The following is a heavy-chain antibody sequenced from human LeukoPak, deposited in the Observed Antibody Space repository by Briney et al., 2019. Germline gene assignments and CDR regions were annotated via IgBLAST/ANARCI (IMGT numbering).Heavy chain of an antibody. Sequence: PGGSLRLSCAASGFNFRDAAMTWVRQAPGKGLEWVALISFSGDNSYYADSVKGRFSVSRDNSKNTLYLEMNSLRVEDTAVYYCAKDRKWSYYGFDHWGQGTLVTVSS. D-gene: IGHD3-10*01. CDR1: GFNFRDAA. CDR2: ISFSGDNS. CDR3: AKDRKWSYYGFDH. J-gene: IGHJ4*02. V-gene: IGHV3-23*01.